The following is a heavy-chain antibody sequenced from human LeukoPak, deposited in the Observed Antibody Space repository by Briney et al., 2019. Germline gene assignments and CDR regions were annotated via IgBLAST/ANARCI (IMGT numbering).Heavy chain of an antibody. V-gene: IGHV4-39*01. Sequence: SETLSLTCTVSGGSISSSSYYWGWIRQPPGKGLEWIGSIYYSGSTYYNPSLKSRVTISVDTSKNQFSLKLSSVTAADTAVYYCARMHYDLPRYFDYWGQGTLVTVSS. D-gene: IGHD3-3*01. J-gene: IGHJ4*02. CDR1: GGSISSSSYY. CDR3: ARMHYDLPRYFDY. CDR2: IYYSGST.